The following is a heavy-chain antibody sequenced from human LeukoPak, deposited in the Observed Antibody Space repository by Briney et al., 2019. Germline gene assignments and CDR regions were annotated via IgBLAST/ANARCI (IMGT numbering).Heavy chain of an antibody. CDR3: ARHNRYYYGSGSYGNWFDP. CDR1: GGSVSSGSYY. CDR2: IYYSGST. V-gene: IGHV4-61*01. D-gene: IGHD3-10*01. Sequence: SETLSLICTVSGGSVSSGSYYWSWIRQPPGKGLEWIGYIYYSGSTNYNPSLKSRVTISVDTSKNQFSLKLSSVTAADTAVYYCARHNRYYYGSGSYGNWFDPWGQGTLVTVSS. J-gene: IGHJ5*02.